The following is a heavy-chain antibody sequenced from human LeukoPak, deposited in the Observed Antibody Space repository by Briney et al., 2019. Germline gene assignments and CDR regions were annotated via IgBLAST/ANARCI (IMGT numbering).Heavy chain of an antibody. Sequence: GGSLRLSCAASGFTFDDYGMSWVRQAPGKGLEWVSGINWNGGSTGYADPVKGRFTISRDNAKNSLYLQMNSLRAEDTALYYCAREKRDDNSGTFDYWGQGTLVTVSS. CDR3: AREKRDDNSGTFDY. J-gene: IGHJ4*02. CDR1: GFTFDDYG. D-gene: IGHD3-22*01. CDR2: INWNGGST. V-gene: IGHV3-20*04.